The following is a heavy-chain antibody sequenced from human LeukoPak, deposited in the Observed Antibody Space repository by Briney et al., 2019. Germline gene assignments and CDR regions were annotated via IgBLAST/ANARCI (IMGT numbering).Heavy chain of an antibody. V-gene: IGHV3-23*01. D-gene: IGHD5-24*01. Sequence: PGGSLRLSCAASGFVFTGFAMSWVRQAPGKGLEWVSSISGDGDTKYYADSVKGRFTFSRDNSKNTLYLQMNSPRAEDTAICYCVKGGLEMVTDPAGLFDYWGQGILVTVSS. CDR3: VKGGLEMVTDPAGLFDY. J-gene: IGHJ4*02. CDR2: ISGDGDTK. CDR1: GFVFTGFA.